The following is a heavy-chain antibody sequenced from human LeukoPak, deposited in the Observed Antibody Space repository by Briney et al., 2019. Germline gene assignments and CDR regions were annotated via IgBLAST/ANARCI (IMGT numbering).Heavy chain of an antibody. CDR1: GGSVSSSGYY. Sequence: SHTLPLTCAVSGGSVSSSGYYWSWIRQPPQKGLEWFGYISDRGRTYYNPSLKSRLTISVDTSKNQFSLRLTSVTAADTAVYYCARASRLGQLSLGYWGQGTLVTVSS. V-gene: IGHV4-31*11. D-gene: IGHD3-16*01. CDR3: ARASRLGQLSLGY. J-gene: IGHJ4*02. CDR2: ISDRGRT.